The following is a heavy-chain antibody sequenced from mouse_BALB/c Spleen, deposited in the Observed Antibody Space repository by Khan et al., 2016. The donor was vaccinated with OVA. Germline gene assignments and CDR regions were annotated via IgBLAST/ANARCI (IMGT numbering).Heavy chain of an antibody. CDR3: ERGGGGYFGSGSPAAMDY. V-gene: IGHV1S136*01. D-gene: IGHD1-1*01. CDR1: GYTFTNYI. J-gene: IGHJ4*01. Sequence: VQLKESGPELVKPGASVKMSCKASGYTFTNYIMHWVKQKPGQGLEWIGYINPYNDGTKYNEKFKGKATLTSDKSSSTAYMELSSLTSEDSAVYNCERGGGGYFGSGSPAAMDYWGQGTSVTVSA. CDR2: INPYNDGT.